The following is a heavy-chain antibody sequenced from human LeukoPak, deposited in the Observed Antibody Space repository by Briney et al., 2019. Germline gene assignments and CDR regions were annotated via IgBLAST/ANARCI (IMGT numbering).Heavy chain of an antibody. Sequence: PGGSLRLSCAASGFTFSDYYMSWIRQAPGKGLEWVSYISSSGSTIYYADSVKGRFTISRDNAKNSLYLQMNSLRAEDTAVYYCATDNCGGDCRRFDYWGQGTLVTVSS. CDR3: ATDNCGGDCRRFDY. D-gene: IGHD2-21*02. V-gene: IGHV3-11*01. CDR2: ISSSGSTI. J-gene: IGHJ4*02. CDR1: GFTFSDYY.